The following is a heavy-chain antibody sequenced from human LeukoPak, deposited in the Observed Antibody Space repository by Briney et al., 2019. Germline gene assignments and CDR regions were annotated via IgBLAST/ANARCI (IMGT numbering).Heavy chain of an antibody. V-gene: IGHV1-46*01. CDR1: GYTFTSYY. J-gene: IGHJ4*02. CDR2: INPSGGST. CDR3: AREPTGSSGYYSKPFDY. D-gene: IGHD3-22*01. Sequence: ASVKVSCKASGYTFTSYYMHWVRQAPGQGLEWMGIINPSGGSTSYAQKFQGRVTMTRDTSTSTVYMGLSSLRSEDTAVYYCAREPTGSSGYYSKPFDYWGQGTLVTVSS.